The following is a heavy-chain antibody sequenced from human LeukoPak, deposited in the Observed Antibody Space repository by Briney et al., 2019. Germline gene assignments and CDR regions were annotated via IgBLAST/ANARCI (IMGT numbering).Heavy chain of an antibody. CDR2: ISGSGTRT. D-gene: IGHD2-2*01. CDR3: AKEQTSSGFFDY. Sequence: GGSLRLSFAASGXTFTDYAMSWVRQAPGKGLEWVSAISGSGTRTYYADSVKGRFTISRDNSKNTLYLQMNSLRAEDRAVYYCAKEQTSSGFFDYWGQGTLVTVSS. J-gene: IGHJ4*02. CDR1: GXTFTDYA. V-gene: IGHV3-23*01.